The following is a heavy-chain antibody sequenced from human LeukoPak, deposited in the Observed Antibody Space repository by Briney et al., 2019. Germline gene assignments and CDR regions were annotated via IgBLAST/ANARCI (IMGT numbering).Heavy chain of an antibody. D-gene: IGHD5-24*01. CDR2: IIPIFGTA. J-gene: IGHJ6*03. V-gene: IGHV1-69*01. Sequence: SVKVSCKASGGTFSSYAISWVRQAPGQGLEWMGGIIPIFGTANYAQKFHGRVTITADESTSTAYMELSSLRSEDTAVYYCARRRDGYNWVIPYYYYMDVWGKGTTVTVSS. CDR1: GGTFSSYA. CDR3: ARRRDGYNWVIPYYYYMDV.